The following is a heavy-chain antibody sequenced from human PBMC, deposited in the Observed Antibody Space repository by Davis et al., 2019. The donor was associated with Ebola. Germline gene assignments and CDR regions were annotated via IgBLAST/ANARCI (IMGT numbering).Heavy chain of an antibody. CDR3: AKVRSYDAFDI. Sequence: GESLKISCAASGFTFSSYEMNWVRQAPGKGLEWVSVISGSGGSTYYADSVKGRFTISRDNSKNTLYLQMNSLRAEDTAVYYCAKVRSYDAFDIWGQGTMVTVSS. CDR1: GFTFSSYE. V-gene: IGHV3-23*01. CDR2: ISGSGGST. J-gene: IGHJ3*02.